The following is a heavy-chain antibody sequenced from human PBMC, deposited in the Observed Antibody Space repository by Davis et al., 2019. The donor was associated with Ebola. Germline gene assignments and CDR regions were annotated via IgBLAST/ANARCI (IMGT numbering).Heavy chain of an antibody. CDR3: AKSSVAGTSGMDV. CDR2: MSPSGGVT. Sequence: PGGSLRLSCAASGFTFSSFGMSWVRQAPGKGLEWISAMSPSGGVTHYADSVKGRFAISRDNSKNTLYLQMNSLRAEDTAVYYCAKSSVAGTSGMDVWGQGTTVTVSS. CDR1: GFTFSSFG. D-gene: IGHD6-19*01. J-gene: IGHJ6*02. V-gene: IGHV3-23*01.